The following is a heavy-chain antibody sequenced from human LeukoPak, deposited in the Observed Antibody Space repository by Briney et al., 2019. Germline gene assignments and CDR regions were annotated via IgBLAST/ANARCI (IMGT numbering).Heavy chain of an antibody. V-gene: IGHV4-59*01. CDR3: ARASYYDSSGYYFDY. CDR2: IYYSGST. Sequence: SETLSLTCTVSGGSISSYYWSWIRQPPGKGLEWIGYIYYSGSTNYNPSLKSRVTISVDTSKNQFSLKLSSVTAADTAVYYWARASYYDSSGYYFDYWGQGTLVTVSS. CDR1: GGSISSYY. D-gene: IGHD3-22*01. J-gene: IGHJ4*02.